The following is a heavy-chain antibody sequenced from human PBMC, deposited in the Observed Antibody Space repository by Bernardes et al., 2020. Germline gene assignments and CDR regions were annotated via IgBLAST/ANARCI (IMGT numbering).Heavy chain of an antibody. CDR1: GFTFSSYD. CDR3: ARAGCDFWSGYCHYYGMDV. V-gene: IGHV3-13*01. CDR2: IGTAGDT. Sequence: GGSLRLSCAASGFTFSSYDMHWVRQATGKGLEWVSAIGTAGDTYYPGSVKGRFTISRENAKNSLYLQMNSLRAGDTAVYYCARAGCDFWSGYCHYYGMDVWGKGTTVTVSS. D-gene: IGHD3-3*01. J-gene: IGHJ6*04.